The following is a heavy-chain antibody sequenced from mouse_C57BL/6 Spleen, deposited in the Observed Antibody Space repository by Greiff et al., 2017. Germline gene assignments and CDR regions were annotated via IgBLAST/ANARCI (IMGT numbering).Heavy chain of an antibody. CDR3: ARRDYSSYVGAMDY. V-gene: IGHV2-2*01. CDR1: GFSLTSYG. CDR2: IWSGGST. Sequence: VQLQQPGPGLVQPSQSLSITCTVSGFSLTSYGVQWVRQSPGKGLEWLGVIWSGGSTDYNAPFISRLSISKDKSKCQVFSKMNSPQADDTAIYYWARRDYSSYVGAMDYWGQGTSVTVSS. J-gene: IGHJ4*01. D-gene: IGHD2-5*01.